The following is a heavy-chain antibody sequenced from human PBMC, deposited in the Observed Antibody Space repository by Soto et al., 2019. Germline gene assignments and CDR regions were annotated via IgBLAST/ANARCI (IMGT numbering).Heavy chain of an antibody. CDR1: GFTFTSSA. CDR3: GAIPYSSSDPY. Sequence: SSVKVSCKASGFTFTSSAVQWVRQARGQRLEWIGWIVVGSGNTNYAQKFQERVTITRDMSTSTAYMELSSLRSEDTAVYYCGAIPYSSSDPYWGQGTLVTVSS. J-gene: IGHJ4*02. V-gene: IGHV1-58*01. D-gene: IGHD6-6*01. CDR2: IVVGSGNT.